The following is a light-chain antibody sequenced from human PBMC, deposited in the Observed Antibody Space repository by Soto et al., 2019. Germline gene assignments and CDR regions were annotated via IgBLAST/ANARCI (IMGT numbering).Light chain of an antibody. CDR2: EVT. J-gene: IGLJ1*01. CDR3: SSYTGSSYV. V-gene: IGLV2-8*01. CDR1: GSDVGDYNY. Sequence: QSVLTRPPSASGSPGQSVTISCTGTGSDVGDYNYVSWYQQHPGKAPKLMIYEVTKRPSGVPDRFSGSKSGNTASLTVSGLQAEDEANYYCSSYTGSSYVFGTGTK.